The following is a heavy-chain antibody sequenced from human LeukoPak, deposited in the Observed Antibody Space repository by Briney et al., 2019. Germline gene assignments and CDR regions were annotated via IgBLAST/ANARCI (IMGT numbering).Heavy chain of an antibody. CDR2: IIGSGGST. D-gene: IGHD5-18*01. CDR1: GFPFSSYA. CDR3: AKDTAMEFTIDY. Sequence: GGSLLLSCAAAGFPFSSYAMSWVRQAPGKGLEWVSAIIGSGGSTYYADSVKGRFTISRDNSKNTLYLQMNSLRAEDTAVYYCAKDTAMEFTIDYWGQGTLVTVSS. V-gene: IGHV3-23*01. J-gene: IGHJ4*02.